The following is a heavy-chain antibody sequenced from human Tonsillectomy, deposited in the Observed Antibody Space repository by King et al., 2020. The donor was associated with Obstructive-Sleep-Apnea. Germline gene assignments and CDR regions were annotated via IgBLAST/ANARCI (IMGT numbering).Heavy chain of an antibody. D-gene: IGHD3-16*01. CDR2: ISSDETNK. CDR1: GFNFSSHG. J-gene: IGHJ6*02. CDR3: ARESHSNTGGLDYGVDV. V-gene: IGHV3-30*03. Sequence: VQLVESGGGVVQPGTSPRLSCAASGFNFSSHGMHWVRRAPGKGLEWVAFISSDETNKYYADHVKGRFTISRDTSKRTLFLQMSGLRTEDTALYYCARESHSNTGGLDYGVDVWGQGTAVTVSS.